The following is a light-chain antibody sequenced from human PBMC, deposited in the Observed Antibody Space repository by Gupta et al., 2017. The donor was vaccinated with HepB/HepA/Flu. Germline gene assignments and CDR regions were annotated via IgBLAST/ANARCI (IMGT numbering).Light chain of an antibody. CDR1: SANIRNNY. Sequence: QSVLTQPPSLSAAPGPTVSISCSAISANIRNNYVSWYQQLPGTAPKLLIYENTKRPSGIPDRFSGSKSGTSATLAITGLQPGDEADYYCGTWDSSLSAGVFGGGTKLTVL. CDR3: GTWDSSLSAGV. CDR2: ENT. J-gene: IGLJ2*01. V-gene: IGLV1-51*02.